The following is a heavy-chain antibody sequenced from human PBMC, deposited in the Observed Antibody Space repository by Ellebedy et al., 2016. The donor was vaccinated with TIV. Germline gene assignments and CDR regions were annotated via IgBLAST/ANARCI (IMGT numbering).Heavy chain of an antibody. D-gene: IGHD3-10*01. V-gene: IGHV3-23*01. CDR1: GFSFSTYA. CDR3: AKVRVWYGDAVNS. CDR2: ASDGGHGT. Sequence: GESLKISCAASGFSFSTYAMIWVRQAPGKGLEWVSSASDGGHGTDYAASVAGRFTISRDHSQSTIYLQMDSLRADDTAVYYCAKVRVWYGDAVNSWGPGTRVTVSS. J-gene: IGHJ4*02.